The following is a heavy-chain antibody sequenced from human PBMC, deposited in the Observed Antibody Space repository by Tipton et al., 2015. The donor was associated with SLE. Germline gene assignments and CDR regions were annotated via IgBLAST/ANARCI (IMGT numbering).Heavy chain of an antibody. V-gene: IGHV4-34*09. J-gene: IGHJ4*02. CDR1: GGSFSGYY. CDR2: INHSGST. CDR3: ASVKSLIGRHFDY. D-gene: IGHD2-15*01. Sequence: LRLSCAVYGGSFSGYYWSWIRQPPGKGLEWIGEINHSGSTYYNPSLKSRVTISVDTSKNQFSLKLSSVTAADTAVYYCASVKSLIGRHFDYWGQGTLVTVSS.